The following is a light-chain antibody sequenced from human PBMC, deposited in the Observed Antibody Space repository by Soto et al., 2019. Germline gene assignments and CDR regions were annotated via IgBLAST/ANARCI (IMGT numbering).Light chain of an antibody. Sequence: DIQMTQSPSSLSASVGDRVTITCRASQSISWYLNWYQQKPGKAPKLLIYAASSLQSGVPSRFSGSGSGTDFTLTISSLQPEDFPTYYCQQSYSTPQNTFGQGTKLEIK. CDR1: QSISWY. J-gene: IGKJ2*01. CDR2: AAS. CDR3: QQSYSTPQNT. V-gene: IGKV1-39*01.